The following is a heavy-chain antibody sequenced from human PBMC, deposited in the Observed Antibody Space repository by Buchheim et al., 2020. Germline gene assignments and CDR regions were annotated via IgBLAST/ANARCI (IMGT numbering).Heavy chain of an antibody. D-gene: IGHD3-16*01. CDR2: LKEDGSQK. CDR1: GFTFSSYW. CDR3: ARGGHTYAY. Sequence: EVQLVESGGGLVQPGGSLRLSCAGSGFTFSSYWMSWVRQTPGKGLEWVAKLKEDGSQKYYVDSVTGRFTISRDNAKNSLYLQMNSLTAEDTAVYYCARGGHTYAYWGQGTL. V-gene: IGHV3-7*01. J-gene: IGHJ4*02.